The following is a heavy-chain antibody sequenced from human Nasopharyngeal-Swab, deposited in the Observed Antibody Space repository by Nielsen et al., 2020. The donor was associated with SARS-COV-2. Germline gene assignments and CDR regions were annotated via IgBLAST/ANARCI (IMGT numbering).Heavy chain of an antibody. CDR3: AREGYSGYDSFYFDY. D-gene: IGHD5-12*01. CDR1: GFTFDDYG. Sequence: SLKISCAGSGFTFDDYGMNWVRQAPGKGLEWVSGINWNSGDTAYADSVKGRFTISRDNAKNSLYLQMNSLRGEDTAVYYCAREGYSGYDSFYFDYWGQGTLVTVSS. CDR2: INWNSGDT. J-gene: IGHJ4*02. V-gene: IGHV3-9*01.